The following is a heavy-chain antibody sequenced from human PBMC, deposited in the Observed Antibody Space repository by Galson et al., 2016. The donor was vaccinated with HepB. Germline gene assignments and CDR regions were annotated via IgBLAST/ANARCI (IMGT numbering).Heavy chain of an antibody. CDR1: GFILSDYY. J-gene: IGHJ4*02. V-gene: IGHV3-72*01. CDR3: TRTGLGDFDY. Sequence: SLRLSCAASGFILSDYYMDWVRQAPGKGREWVGRTRNRARSYTTDYVASVKGRFTISRDNSKSSVYLHMNGLKPEDAAIYYCTRTGLGDFDYWGRGTLVTVSS. CDR2: TRNRARSYTT.